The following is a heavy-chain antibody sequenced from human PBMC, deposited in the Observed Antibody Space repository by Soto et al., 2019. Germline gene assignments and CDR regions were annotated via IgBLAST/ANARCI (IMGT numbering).Heavy chain of an antibody. D-gene: IGHD3-10*01. CDR1: GFTFSSYG. V-gene: IGHV3-33*01. CDR2: IWYDGSNK. J-gene: IGHJ4*02. Sequence: GGSLRLSCAASGFTFSSYGMHWVRQAPGKGLEWVAVIWYDGSNKYYADSVKGRFTISRDNSKNTLYLQMNSLRAEDTAVYYCARDWLYGSGRYFLDFWGRGTLVTVSS. CDR3: ARDWLYGSGRYFLDF.